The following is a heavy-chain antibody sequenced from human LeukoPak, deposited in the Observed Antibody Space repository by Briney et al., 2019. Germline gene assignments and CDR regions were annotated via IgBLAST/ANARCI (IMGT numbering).Heavy chain of an antibody. CDR1: GFTFDDYA. Sequence: GGSLRLSCAASGFTFDDYAMHWVRQAPGKGLEKVSLLSGDGGSTYYADSVKGRFTISGDNSKNSLYLQMNSLRTEDTALYYCAKGLYYYDSSGYREGFIDYWGQGTLVTVSS. V-gene: IGHV3-43*02. CDR3: AKGLYYYDSSGYREGFIDY. J-gene: IGHJ4*02. CDR2: LSGDGGST. D-gene: IGHD3-22*01.